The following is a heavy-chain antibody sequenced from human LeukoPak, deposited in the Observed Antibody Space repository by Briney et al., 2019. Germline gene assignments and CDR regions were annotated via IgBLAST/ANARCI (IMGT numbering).Heavy chain of an antibody. J-gene: IGHJ4*02. CDR3: AREGGFYRPLDY. CDR1: VGSVTSTNW. D-gene: IGHD3-3*01. CDR2: VHLDGRT. V-gene: IGHV4-4*02. Sequence: PSETLSLTCDVSVGSVTSTNWWTWVRQPPGKGLEWIGEVHLDGRTNYNPSLKSRLIMSVALPENHISLKLTSVTAADTAVYYCAREGGFYRPLDYSGQGTLVTVSS.